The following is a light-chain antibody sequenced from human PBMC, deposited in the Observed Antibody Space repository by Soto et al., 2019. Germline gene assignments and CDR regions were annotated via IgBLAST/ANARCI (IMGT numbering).Light chain of an antibody. CDR2: DGS. CDR3: QHYNTYSKA. CDR1: QSVSYW. V-gene: IGKV1-5*01. Sequence: DIHLTQSPSTLSTSVGARVTITYRASQSVSYWLAWYQQKPGKAPNLLIYDGSTLASGVPPRFSGGGFGTEFTLNISSLQPDDSAMYYCQHYNTYSKAFGPGTRVEIK. J-gene: IGKJ3*01.